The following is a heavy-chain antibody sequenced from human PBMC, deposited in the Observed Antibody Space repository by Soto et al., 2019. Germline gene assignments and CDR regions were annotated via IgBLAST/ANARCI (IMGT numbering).Heavy chain of an antibody. CDR3: ARLGVAGKDH. V-gene: IGHV4-4*07. CDR1: GDPISSYY. J-gene: IGHJ4*02. CDR2: IHTSANT. Sequence: SGTLSLTCSVSGDPISSYYCSWIRQPAGKGLEWIGRIHTSANTNYNPSLKSRVTMSVDMYENQFSLKLTSVNAAETAVYYCARLGVAGKDHWGQGPLVTVSS. D-gene: IGHD6-19*01.